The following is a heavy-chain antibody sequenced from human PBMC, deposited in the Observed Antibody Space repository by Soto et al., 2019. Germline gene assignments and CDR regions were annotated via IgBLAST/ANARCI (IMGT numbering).Heavy chain of an antibody. J-gene: IGHJ4*02. CDR3: AHESAVGNYFAY. Sequence: QITLKESGPTLVKPTQTLTLTCTFSGFALTTTGVGVGWIRQPPGKALGWLGIIYWDDDKRYSPSLKNRLTITKDTTENQLVLTLTITDPVDTATYYCAHESAVGNYFAYWGQGTLVTVSS. V-gene: IGHV2-5*02. CDR2: IYWDDDK. CDR1: GFALTTTGVG. D-gene: IGHD6-13*01.